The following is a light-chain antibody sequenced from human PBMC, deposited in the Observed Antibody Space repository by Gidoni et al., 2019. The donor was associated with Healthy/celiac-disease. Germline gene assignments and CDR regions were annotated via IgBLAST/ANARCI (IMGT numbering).Light chain of an antibody. J-gene: IGKJ1*01. CDR3: QQYGSSPRT. V-gene: IGKV3-20*01. CDR2: GAS. Sequence: DIVLTQSPGTLSLSPGERATLSCRASQSVSSSNLAWYQQKPGQAPRLLIYGASSRATVIPDRFSGSGSGTDFTLTISRLEPEDFAVYYCQQYGSSPRTFGQGTKVEIK. CDR1: QSVSSSN.